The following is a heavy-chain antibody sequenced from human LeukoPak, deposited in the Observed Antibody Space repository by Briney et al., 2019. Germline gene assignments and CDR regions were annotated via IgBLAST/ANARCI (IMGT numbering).Heavy chain of an antibody. CDR1: GGSISSGGYY. J-gene: IGHJ6*03. CDR2: IYYSGST. V-gene: IGHV4-31*03. CDR3: ARANVDTAMVHYYYYYMDV. D-gene: IGHD5-18*01. Sequence: SETLSLTCTVSGGSISSGGYYWSWIRQHPGKGLEWIGYIYYSGSTYYNPSLKSRVTISVDTSKNQFSLKLSSVTAADTAVYYCARANVDTAMVHYYYYYMDVWGKGTTVTVSS.